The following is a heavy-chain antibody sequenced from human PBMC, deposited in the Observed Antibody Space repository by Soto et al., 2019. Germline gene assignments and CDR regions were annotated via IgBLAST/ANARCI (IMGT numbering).Heavy chain of an antibody. CDR3: PHRSMTTVTTMANYFDC. Sequence: GSGPTLVNPTQTLTLTCTFSGFSLSTSGVGVGWIRQPPGKALEWLALIYWDDDKRYSPSLKSRLTITKDTSKNQVVLTITNMDTVDTATYYCPHRSMTTVTTMANYFDCWGQGTLVTVSS. CDR2: IYWDDDK. J-gene: IGHJ4*02. D-gene: IGHD4-17*01. V-gene: IGHV2-5*02. CDR1: GFSLSTSGVG.